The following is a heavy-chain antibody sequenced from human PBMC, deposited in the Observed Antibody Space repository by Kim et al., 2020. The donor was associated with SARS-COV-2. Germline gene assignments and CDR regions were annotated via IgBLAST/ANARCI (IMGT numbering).Heavy chain of an antibody. D-gene: IGHD3-10*01. J-gene: IGHJ2*01. CDR2: IYSGGST. Sequence: GGSLRLSCAASGFTVSSNYMSWVRQAPGKGLEWVSVIYSGGSTYYADSVKGRFTISRHNSKNTLYLQMNSLRAEDTAVYYCARERDGSGSYYKRDWYFDLWGRGTLVTVSS. CDR3: ARERDGSGSYYKRDWYFDL. V-gene: IGHV3-53*04. CDR1: GFTVSSNY.